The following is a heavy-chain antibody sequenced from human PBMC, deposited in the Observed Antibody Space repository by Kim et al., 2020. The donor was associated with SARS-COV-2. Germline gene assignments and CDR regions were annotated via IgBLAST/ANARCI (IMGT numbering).Heavy chain of an antibody. J-gene: IGHJ4*02. Sequence: GGSLRLSCAASGFTFNSHGMNWVRQAPGKGLEWVAGISYDGSNRYYVDSVKGRFAISRDDSKNTLFLQMDSLRADDTAVYYCARDRRGAERVATQFDYWGQGTLVTVSS. V-gene: IGHV3-30*03. CDR2: ISYDGSNR. D-gene: IGHD5-12*01. CDR3: ARDRRGAERVATQFDY. CDR1: GFTFNSHG.